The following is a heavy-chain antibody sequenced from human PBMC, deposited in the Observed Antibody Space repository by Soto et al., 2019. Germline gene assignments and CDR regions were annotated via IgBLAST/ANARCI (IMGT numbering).Heavy chain of an antibody. J-gene: IGHJ6*02. CDR2: INPNSGGT. V-gene: IGHV1-2*02. CDR1: GYTFTGYY. D-gene: IGHD5-12*01. Sequence: GAPVKVSSKASGYTFTGYYMHWVRQAPGQGLEWMGWINPNSGGTNYAQKFQGRVTMTRDTSISTAYMELSRLRSDDTAVYYCASGYSGYDPSYYGMDVWGQGTTVTVSS. CDR3: ASGYSGYDPSYYGMDV.